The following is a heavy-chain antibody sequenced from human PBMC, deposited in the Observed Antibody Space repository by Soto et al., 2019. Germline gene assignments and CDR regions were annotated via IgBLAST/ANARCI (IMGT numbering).Heavy chain of an antibody. CDR3: TREMYYYDSSAFDY. CDR1: GFSFSDHY. Sequence: GSLRLSCEASGFSFSDHYMDWVRQAPGKGLEWLGRTRNKANSYTTEYAASVNGRFTISRADSRSSLYLQMNSLKTEDTAVYYCTREMYYYDSSAFDYWGQGTLVTVSS. V-gene: IGHV3-72*01. D-gene: IGHD3-22*01. J-gene: IGHJ4*02. CDR2: TRNKANSYTT.